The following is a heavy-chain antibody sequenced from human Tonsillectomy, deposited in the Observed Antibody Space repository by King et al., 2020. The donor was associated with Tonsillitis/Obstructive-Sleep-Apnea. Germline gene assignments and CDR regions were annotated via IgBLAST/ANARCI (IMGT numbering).Heavy chain of an antibody. D-gene: IGHD6-13*01. J-gene: IGHJ4*02. CDR1: GFSFSSYE. CDR3: ATFPPVGNSWYSVYFDY. Sequence: VQLVESGGGLVQPGGSLRLSCAASGFSFSSYEMEWVRQAPGKGLEWVSYISSSGTTIYCADSVKGRFTISRDNAKSSLYLQMNSLRAEDTAVYYCATFPPVGNSWYSVYFDYWGQGTLVTVSS. CDR2: ISSSGTTI. V-gene: IGHV3-48*03.